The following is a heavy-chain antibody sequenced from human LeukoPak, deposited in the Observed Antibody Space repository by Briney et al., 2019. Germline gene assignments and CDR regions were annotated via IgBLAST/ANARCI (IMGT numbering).Heavy chain of an antibody. CDR3: ARGITIFGGGMDV. CDR2: IYYTGST. CDR1: GGSITKYY. D-gene: IGHD3-3*01. Sequence: SETLSLTCTVSGGSITKYYWTWIWQPPGKGLEWIGYIYYTGSTNYNPSLGSRVTISVDTSQNQFSLTLRSVTAADTAVYYCARGITIFGGGMDVWGRGTTVTVS. J-gene: IGHJ6*02. V-gene: IGHV4-59*12.